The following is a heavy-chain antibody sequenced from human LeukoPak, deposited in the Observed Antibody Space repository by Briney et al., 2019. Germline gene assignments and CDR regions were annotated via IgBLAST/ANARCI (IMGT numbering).Heavy chain of an antibody. V-gene: IGHV4-4*07. CDR1: GGSISNYY. D-gene: IGHD2-15*01. CDR3: ARERGTIAVPYYFDF. CDR2: ISTSGST. Sequence: PSETLSLTCSVSGGSISNYYWSWIRQPAGKGLDWIGRISTSGSTNYKPSLRSRVTISMDASKDQFSLRLSSVTAADTAAYYCARERGTIAVPYYFDFWGPGILVTVSS. J-gene: IGHJ4*02.